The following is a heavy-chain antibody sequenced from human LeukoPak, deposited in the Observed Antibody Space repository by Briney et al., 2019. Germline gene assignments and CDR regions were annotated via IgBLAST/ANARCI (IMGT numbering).Heavy chain of an antibody. V-gene: IGHV4-59*08. CDR1: GGSINDYY. D-gene: IGHD5-18*01. J-gene: IGHJ4*02. CDR2: VYYNGKT. CDR3: ARHVNNFGYPFDY. Sequence: PSETLSLTCTVSGGSINDYYWSWIRQSPGKGLEWIGYVYYNGKTNYNPSLKSRVTISVDTSKKQFSLKLTSVTAADTAVYYCARHVNNFGYPFDYWGQGTLVTVSS.